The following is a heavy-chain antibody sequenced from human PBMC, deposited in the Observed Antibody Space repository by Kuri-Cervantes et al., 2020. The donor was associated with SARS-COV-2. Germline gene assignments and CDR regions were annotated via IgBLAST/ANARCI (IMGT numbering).Heavy chain of an antibody. V-gene: IGHV4-59*11. Sequence: SETLSLTCTVSGGSISSHYWSWSRQPPGKGLEWIGYIYYSGSTNYNPSLKSRVTMSVDTSKNQFSLKLSSVTAADTAVYYCARDGVYYYCYMDVWGKGTTVTVSS. J-gene: IGHJ6*03. D-gene: IGHD2-8*01. CDR1: GGSISSHY. CDR2: IYYSGST. CDR3: ARDGVYYYCYMDV.